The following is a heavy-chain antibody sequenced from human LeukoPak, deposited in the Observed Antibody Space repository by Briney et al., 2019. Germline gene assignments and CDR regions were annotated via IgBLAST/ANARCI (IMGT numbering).Heavy chain of an antibody. CDR2: ISSSSSTI. CDR3: ARGLYGYSYGYGDY. J-gene: IGHJ4*02. Sequence: GGSLRLSCAASGFTFSSYSMNWVRQAPGKGLEWVSYISSSSSTIYYADSVKGRFTISRDNAKNSLYLQMNSLRAEDTAVYYCARGLYGYSYGYGDYRGQGTLVTVSS. CDR1: GFTFSSYS. D-gene: IGHD5-18*01. V-gene: IGHV3-48*01.